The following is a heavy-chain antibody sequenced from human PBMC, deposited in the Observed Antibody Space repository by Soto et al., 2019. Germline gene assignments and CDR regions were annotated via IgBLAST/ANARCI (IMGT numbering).Heavy chain of an antibody. Sequence: QVQLQESGPGLVKPSQTLSLTCTVSGGSISSSGYYCSWIRQHPGKGLEWSGYIYYSGSTYYNPSLKVRVTISVYTSKIQFSLKLSSVTAADTAVYYCARPPRYWGQGSLVTVSS. J-gene: IGHJ4*02. CDR3: ARPPRY. CDR2: IYYSGST. CDR1: GGSISSSGYY. V-gene: IGHV4-31*03.